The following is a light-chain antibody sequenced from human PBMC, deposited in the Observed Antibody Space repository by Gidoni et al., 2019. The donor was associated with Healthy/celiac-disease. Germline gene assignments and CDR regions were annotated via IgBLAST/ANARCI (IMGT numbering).Light chain of an antibody. CDR2: EVR. CDR3: SSYTSSSTRV. Sequence: QSALTQPAPVSGSPGQSITISCPGTRSDVGGYNSVSWYQQHPGKAPKLMIYEVRNRPSGVSNRFSGSKSGNTASLTISGLQAEDEADYYCSSYTSSSTRVFGTGTKVTVL. J-gene: IGLJ1*01. V-gene: IGLV2-14*01. CDR1: RSDVGGYNS.